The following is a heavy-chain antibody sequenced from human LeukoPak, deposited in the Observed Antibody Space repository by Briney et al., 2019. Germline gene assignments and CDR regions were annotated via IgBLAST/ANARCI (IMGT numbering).Heavy chain of an antibody. V-gene: IGHV4-59*01. Sequence: SETLSLTCTVSGGSISSYYWSWIRQPPGKGLEWIGYIYYSGSTNYNPSLKSRVTISVDTSKNQFSLKLSSVTAADTAVYYCARGLGLLWFGELPTLNWFDPWGQGTLVTVSS. J-gene: IGHJ5*02. D-gene: IGHD3-10*01. CDR3: ARGLGLLWFGELPTLNWFDP. CDR2: IYYSGST. CDR1: GGSISSYY.